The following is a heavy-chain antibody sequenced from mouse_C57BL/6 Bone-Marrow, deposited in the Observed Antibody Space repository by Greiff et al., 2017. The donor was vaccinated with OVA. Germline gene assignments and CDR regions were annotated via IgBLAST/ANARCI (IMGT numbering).Heavy chain of an antibody. CDR2: IYPGSGST. J-gene: IGHJ3*01. Sequence: QVQLQQPGAELVKPGASVKMSCKASGYTFTSYWITWVKQRPGQGLEWIGDIYPGSGSTNYNEKFKSKATLTVDTSSSTAYMQLSSLTSEDSAVYYGARQGYYYGSPFAYWGQGTLVTVSA. CDR1: GYTFTSYW. V-gene: IGHV1-55*01. CDR3: ARQGYYYGSPFAY. D-gene: IGHD1-1*01.